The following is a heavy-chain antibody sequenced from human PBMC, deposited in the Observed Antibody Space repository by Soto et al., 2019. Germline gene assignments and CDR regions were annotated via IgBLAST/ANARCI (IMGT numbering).Heavy chain of an antibody. J-gene: IGHJ4*02. CDR3: ARSFGVAAAGPCDY. V-gene: IGHV4-31*03. CDR2: IYYSGST. CDR1: GGSISSGGYY. D-gene: IGHD6-13*01. Sequence: QVQLQESGPGLVKPSQTLSLTCTVSGGSISSGGYYWSWLRQHPGKGLEWIGYIYYSGSTYYNPSLKCRVTISVDTSKNQFSRKLSSVTAADTAVKYGARSFGVAAAGPCDYWGQGTLVTVSS.